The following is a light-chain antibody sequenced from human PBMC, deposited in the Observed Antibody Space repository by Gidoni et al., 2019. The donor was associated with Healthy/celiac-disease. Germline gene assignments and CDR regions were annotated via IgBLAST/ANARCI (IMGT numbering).Light chain of an antibody. J-gene: IGKJ5*01. CDR3: QQYNSYSFT. Sequence: DIQVTQSPSTLSASVGDRVTITCRASQTISNWLAWYQQKPGNAPKILIYKASSLESGVPSRFSGSGSGTEFTLTISSLQPDDFATYYCQQYNSYSFTFGQGTRLEIK. CDR2: KAS. V-gene: IGKV1-5*03. CDR1: QTISNW.